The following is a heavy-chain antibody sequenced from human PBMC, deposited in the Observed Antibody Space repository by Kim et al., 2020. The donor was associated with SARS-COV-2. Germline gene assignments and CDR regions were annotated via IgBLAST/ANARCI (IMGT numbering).Heavy chain of an antibody. CDR1: GFTFSSYA. J-gene: IGHJ3*02. V-gene: IGHV3-23*01. Sequence: GGSPRLSCAASGFTFSSYAMSWVRQAPGKGLEWVSAISGSGGSTYYADSVKGRFTISRDNSKNTLYLQMNSLRAEDTAVYYCAKDPTRLLPLGYCSGGSCYPRAFDIWGQGTMVTVSS. D-gene: IGHD2-15*01. CDR3: AKDPTRLLPLGYCSGGSCYPRAFDI. CDR2: ISGSGGST.